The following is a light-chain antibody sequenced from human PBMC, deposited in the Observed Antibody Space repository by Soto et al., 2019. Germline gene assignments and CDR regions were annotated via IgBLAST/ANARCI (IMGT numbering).Light chain of an antibody. J-gene: IGKJ1*01. V-gene: IGKV3-15*01. CDR1: QSVSSN. CDR3: QQYNNWPPWT. CDR2: DTS. Sequence: EIVMTQSPATLSVSPGERVTLSCRASQSVSSNLAWYQQKPGQAPRLLIYDTSTRAAGSPARFSGSGSGTEFTLTISSLQSEDFAVYYCQQYNNWPPWTFGQGTKVEIK.